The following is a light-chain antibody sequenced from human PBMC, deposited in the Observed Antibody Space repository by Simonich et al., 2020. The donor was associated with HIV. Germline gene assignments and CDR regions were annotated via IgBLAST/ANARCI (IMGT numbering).Light chain of an antibody. V-gene: IGLV2-11*01. J-gene: IGLJ2*01. Sequence: QSALTQPRSVSGSPGPSVTISCTGTNSDVGAYDYVSWYQQHPDKAPKLLIFDVSKWPSGVPDRFSCAKSGNTASLTISGLQTEDEADYYCCSYAGSYTFVFGEGTKLTVL. CDR3: CSYAGSYTFV. CDR2: DVS. CDR1: NSDVGAYDY.